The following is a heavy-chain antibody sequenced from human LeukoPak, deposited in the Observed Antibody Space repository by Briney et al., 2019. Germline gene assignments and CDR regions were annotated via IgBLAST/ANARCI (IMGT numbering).Heavy chain of an antibody. J-gene: IGHJ4*02. CDR1: GGSISSSSYY. CDR3: ARRPVGGHKWEYYFDY. CDR2: ISYSGST. D-gene: IGHD1-26*01. V-gene: IGHV4-39*01. Sequence: PSETLSLTCTVSGGSISSSSYYWGWIRQPPGKGLEWIGTISYSGSTYYNPSLNSRVTISVDTSKNQFSLKLSSVTAADTAVYYCARRPVGGHKWEYYFDYWGQGTLVPVSS.